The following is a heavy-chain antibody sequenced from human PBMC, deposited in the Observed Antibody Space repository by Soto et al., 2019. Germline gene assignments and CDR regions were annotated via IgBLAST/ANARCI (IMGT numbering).Heavy chain of an antibody. V-gene: IGHV1-8*01. CDR1: GYTFTSYD. J-gene: IGHJ4*02. D-gene: IGHD1-1*01. CDR3: ARDLDAYNSTGY. Sequence: ASVKVSCKASGYTFTSYDINWVRQATGQGLEWMGWMNPSNGNTRYAQRFQGRVTITRDTSASTAYMELSSLRSEDTAVYYCARDLDAYNSTGYWGQGTLVTVSS. CDR2: MNPSNGNT.